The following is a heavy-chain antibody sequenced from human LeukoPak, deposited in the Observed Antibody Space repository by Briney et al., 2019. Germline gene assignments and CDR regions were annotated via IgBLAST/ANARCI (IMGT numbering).Heavy chain of an antibody. Sequence: SETLSLTCAVYGGSFSGYYWSWIRQPPGKGLEWIGEINHSGSTNYNPSLKSRVTISVDTSKNQFSLKLSSVTAADTAVYHCARGGVRYFDWLLSGYYFDYWGQGTLVTVSS. J-gene: IGHJ4*02. D-gene: IGHD3-9*01. CDR2: INHSGST. V-gene: IGHV4-34*01. CDR3: ARGGVRYFDWLLSGYYFDY. CDR1: GGSFSGYY.